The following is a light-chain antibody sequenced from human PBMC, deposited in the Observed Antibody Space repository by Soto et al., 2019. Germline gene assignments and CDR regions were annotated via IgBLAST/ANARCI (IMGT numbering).Light chain of an antibody. V-gene: IGKV3-20*01. Sequence: EVVLTQSPGTLSLSPGERATLSCRASQSVSSNYLAWYQQKPGPAPRLLLYGSSSRATGIPDRFSGSGSGSDITLTISRLEPVEFVVYYCKQYVRFLWTFGQGTKEEI. CDR3: KQYVRFLWT. CDR1: QSVSSNY. J-gene: IGKJ1*01. CDR2: GSS.